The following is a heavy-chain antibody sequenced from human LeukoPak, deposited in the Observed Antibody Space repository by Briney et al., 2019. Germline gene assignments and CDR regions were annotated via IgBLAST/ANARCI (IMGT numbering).Heavy chain of an antibody. Sequence: GGSMRLSCAASGFTFSSYWMHWVRQAPGKGLVWVSRINSDGSSTSYADSVKGRFTISRDNAKNTLYLHMNSLRAEDTAVYYCARGPLTIFGVVVGDNYYYMDVWGKGTTVTVSS. J-gene: IGHJ6*03. CDR1: GFTFSSYW. D-gene: IGHD3-3*01. CDR3: ARGPLTIFGVVVGDNYYYMDV. CDR2: INSDGSST. V-gene: IGHV3-74*01.